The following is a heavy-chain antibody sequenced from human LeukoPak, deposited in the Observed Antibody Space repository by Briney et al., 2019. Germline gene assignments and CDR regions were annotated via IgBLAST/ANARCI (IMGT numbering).Heavy chain of an antibody. D-gene: IGHD6-19*01. CDR2: ISGSGGST. CDR1: GLTVISYA. J-gene: IGHJ4*02. CDR3: AKGSSGWFDY. V-gene: IGHV3-23*01. Sequence: GGSLRLSCAASGLTVISYAMSWVRQAPGEGLEWVSAISGSGGSTYYADSVKGRFTISRDNSKNTLYLQMNSLIAEDTAVYYCAKGSSGWFDYWGQGTLVTVSS.